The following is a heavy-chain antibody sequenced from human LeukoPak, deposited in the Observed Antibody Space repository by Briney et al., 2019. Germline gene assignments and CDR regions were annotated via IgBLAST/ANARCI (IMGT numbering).Heavy chain of an antibody. V-gene: IGHV4-4*07. D-gene: IGHD3-3*01. CDR3: ARGLNDSWTGENY. CDR1: GGSISSYY. Sequence: SETLSLTCTVSGGSISSYYWSWIRQSPGKGLEWIGRIYTSGSTNYNPSLKSRVTISLDTSKSQFSLKVRYVTAADTAVYYCARGLNDSWTGENYWGQGTLVTVSS. CDR2: IYTSGST. J-gene: IGHJ4*02.